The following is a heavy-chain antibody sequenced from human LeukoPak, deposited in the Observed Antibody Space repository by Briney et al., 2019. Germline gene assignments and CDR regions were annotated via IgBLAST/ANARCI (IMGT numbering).Heavy chain of an antibody. Sequence: PGGSLRLSCAASGFTFSSYWMSWVRQAPGKGLEWVANIEQDGSEKYYVDSVKGRFTISRDNTKNSLYLQMNSLRAEDTAVYYCARDLFLGVAGYDSSGYLDYWGQGTLVTVSS. J-gene: IGHJ4*02. V-gene: IGHV3-7*01. CDR3: ARDLFLGVAGYDSSGYLDY. CDR2: IEQDGSEK. D-gene: IGHD3-22*01. CDR1: GFTFSSYW.